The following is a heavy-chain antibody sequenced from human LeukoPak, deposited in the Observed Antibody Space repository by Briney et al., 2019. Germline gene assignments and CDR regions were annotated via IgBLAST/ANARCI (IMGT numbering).Heavy chain of an antibody. CDR3: AKDRSSSWWYYFDY. J-gene: IGHJ4*02. D-gene: IGHD6-13*01. CDR1: GFTFSSYW. CDR2: ISWNSGSI. V-gene: IGHV3-9*01. Sequence: GGSLRLSCAASGFTFSSYWMHWVRQAPGKGLEWVSGISWNSGSIGYADSVKGRFTISRDNAKNSLYLQMNSLRAEDTALYYCAKDRSSSWWYYFDYWGQGTLVTVSS.